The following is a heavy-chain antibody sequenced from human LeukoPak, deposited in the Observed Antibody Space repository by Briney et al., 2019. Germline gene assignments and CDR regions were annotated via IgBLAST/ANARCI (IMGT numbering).Heavy chain of an antibody. J-gene: IGHJ4*02. D-gene: IGHD4-11*01. CDR3: ASNPVLDY. CDR2: ISGSGGST. V-gene: IGHV3-23*01. CDR1: GFPFSSYW. Sequence: GGSLRLSCVASGFPFSSYWMTWVRQAPGKGLEWVSAISGSGGSTYYADSVKGRFTISRDNSKNTLYLQMNSLRAEDTAVYYCASNPVLDYWGQGTLVTVSS.